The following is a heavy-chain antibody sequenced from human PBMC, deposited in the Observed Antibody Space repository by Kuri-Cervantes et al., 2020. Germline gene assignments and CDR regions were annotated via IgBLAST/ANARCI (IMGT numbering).Heavy chain of an antibody. Sequence: ASVKVSCKAPGYTFTSYYMHWVRQAPGQGLEWMGIINPSGGSTSYAQKFQGRVTMTRDTSTSTVYMELSSLRSEDTAVYYCARAANGIAVAGRGYYFDYWGQGTLVTVSS. D-gene: IGHD6-19*01. J-gene: IGHJ4*02. V-gene: IGHV1-46*01. CDR3: ARAANGIAVAGRGYYFDY. CDR2: INPSGGST. CDR1: GYTFTSYY.